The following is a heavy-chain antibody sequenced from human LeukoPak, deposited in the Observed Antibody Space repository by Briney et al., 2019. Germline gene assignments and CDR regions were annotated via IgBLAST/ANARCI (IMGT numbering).Heavy chain of an antibody. V-gene: IGHV3-7*01. CDR1: GITFSSYW. CDR3: ARVGYVWGSYEDYFDY. CDR2: IKQDGSEK. D-gene: IGHD3-16*01. Sequence: PGRSLRLSCAASGITFSSYWMSWVRQAPGKGLEWVANIKQDGSEKYYVDSVKGRFTISRDNAKNSLYLQMNSLRAEDTAVYYCARVGYVWGSYEDYFDYWGQGTLVTVSS. J-gene: IGHJ4*02.